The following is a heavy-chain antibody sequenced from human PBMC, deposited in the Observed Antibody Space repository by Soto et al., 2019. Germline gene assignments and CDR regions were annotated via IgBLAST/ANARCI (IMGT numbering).Heavy chain of an antibody. Sequence: GASVKVSCKASGYTFTSYAMHWVRQAPGQRLEWMGWINAGNGNTKYSQKFQGRVTITRDTSASTVYIELSSLRSEDTAVYYCATPHYDFWRGYLFFWGQGALVTVSS. CDR2: INAGNGNT. CDR1: GYTFTSYA. D-gene: IGHD3-3*01. V-gene: IGHV1-3*01. CDR3: ATPHYDFWRGYLFF. J-gene: IGHJ4*02.